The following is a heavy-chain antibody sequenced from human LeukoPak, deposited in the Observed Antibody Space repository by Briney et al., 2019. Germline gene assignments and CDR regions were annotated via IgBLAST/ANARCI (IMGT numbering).Heavy chain of an antibody. CDR2: ISAYNGNT. D-gene: IGHD4-17*01. V-gene: IGHV1-18*01. CDR1: GYTFTSYG. Sequence: GASVKVSCKASGYTFTSYGISWVRQAPGQGLEWMGWISAYNGNTNYAQKLQGRVTMTTDTSTSTAYMELRSLRSDDTAVYYCAILPSYGDYYYYGMDVWGQGTTVTVSS. J-gene: IGHJ6*02. CDR3: AILPSYGDYYYYGMDV.